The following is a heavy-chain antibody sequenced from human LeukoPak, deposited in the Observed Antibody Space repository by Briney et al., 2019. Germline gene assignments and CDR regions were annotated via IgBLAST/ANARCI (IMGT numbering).Heavy chain of an antibody. CDR3: ATDTLRFRMDV. Sequence: GGSPRLSCTVSGHPFSSFTLNWVRQSPGKGLEWVSSISSSSTYTYYADSVKGRFTISRDNAKNSLFLQMNSLRDDDTGVYFCATDTLRFRMDVWGKGTTVIVSS. J-gene: IGHJ6*04. CDR2: ISSSSTYT. D-gene: IGHD3-3*01. V-gene: IGHV3-21*01. CDR1: GHPFSSFT.